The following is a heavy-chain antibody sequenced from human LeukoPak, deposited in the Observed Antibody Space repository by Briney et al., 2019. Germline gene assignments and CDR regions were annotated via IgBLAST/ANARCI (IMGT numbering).Heavy chain of an antibody. CDR2: IKQDGSEK. J-gene: IGHJ4*02. V-gene: IGHV3-7*04. Sequence: GGSLRLSCAASGFTFSSYWMSWVRQAQGKGLEWVANIKQDGSEKYYVDSVKGRFTISRDNANNSLYLQMNSLRAEDTAVYYCARRLRGLITYYFDYWGQGTLVTVSS. CDR3: ARRLRGLITYYFDY. D-gene: IGHD3-10*01. CDR1: GFTFSSYW.